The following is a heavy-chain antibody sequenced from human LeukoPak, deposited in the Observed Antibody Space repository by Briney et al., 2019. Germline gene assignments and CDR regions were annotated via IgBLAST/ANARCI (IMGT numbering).Heavy chain of an antibody. CDR1: GFTFSSYA. V-gene: IGHV3-30*04. CDR3: ARVSGGYYDSSGPADY. J-gene: IGHJ4*02. Sequence: GGSLRLPCAASGFTFSSYAMHWVRQAPGKGLEWVAVISYDGSNKYYADSVKGRFTISRDNSKNTLYLQMNSLRAEDTAVYYCARVSGGYYDSSGPADYWGQGTLVTVSS. CDR2: ISYDGSNK. D-gene: IGHD3-22*01.